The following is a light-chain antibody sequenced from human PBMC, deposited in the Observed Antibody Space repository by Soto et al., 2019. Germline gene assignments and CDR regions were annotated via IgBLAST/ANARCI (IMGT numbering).Light chain of an antibody. V-gene: IGLV2-23*02. J-gene: IGLJ2*01. CDR1: NSDVGNHNL. CDR3: CSYAGSSKSLV. Sequence: QSVLTQPASVSGSPGQSITISCIGINSDVGNHNLVSWYQEHPGKAPKLIICDVNKRPSGVADRFSGSRSGNTASLTISGLQTEDEADFYCCSYAGSSKSLVFGGGTKVTVL. CDR2: DVN.